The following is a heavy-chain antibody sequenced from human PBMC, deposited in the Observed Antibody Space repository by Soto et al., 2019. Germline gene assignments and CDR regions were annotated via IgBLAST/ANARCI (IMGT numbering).Heavy chain of an antibody. CDR2: IYYSGST. J-gene: IGHJ5*02. Sequence: SETLSLTCTVSGGSISSGGYYWSWIRQHPGKGLEWIGYIYYSGSTYYNPSLKSRVTISVDTSKNQFSLKLSSVTAADTAVCYCARETADYSNWFDPWGQGTLVTVSS. D-gene: IGHD2-2*01. CDR1: GGSISSGGYY. CDR3: ARETADYSNWFDP. V-gene: IGHV4-31*03.